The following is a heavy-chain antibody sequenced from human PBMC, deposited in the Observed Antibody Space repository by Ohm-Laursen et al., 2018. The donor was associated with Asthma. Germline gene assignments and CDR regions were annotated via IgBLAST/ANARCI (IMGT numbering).Heavy chain of an antibody. CDR1: GHTFSRYS. D-gene: IGHD1-26*01. V-gene: IGHV3-21*01. CDR3: ARIGSEWELPGREYSLHH. J-gene: IGHJ1*01. Sequence: SLRLSCAASGHTFSRYSIHWVRQIPGKGLEWVASISTASTFIYYADSVRGRFTTSRDNARNSVYLQMNSLRAEDTALYYCARIGSEWELPGREYSLHHWGEGTPVTVSS. CDR2: ISTASTFI.